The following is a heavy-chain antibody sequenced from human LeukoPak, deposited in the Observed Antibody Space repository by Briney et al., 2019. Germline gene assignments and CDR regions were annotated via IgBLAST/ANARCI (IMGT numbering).Heavy chain of an antibody. CDR2: ISGSGGST. CDR1: GFTFSIYA. V-gene: IGHV3-23*01. J-gene: IGHJ4*02. Sequence: GGSLTLSCAASGFTFSIYAMSWVRQAPGKGLEWVSAISGSGGSTYYADSVKGRFTISRDNSKNTLYLQMNSLRAEDTAVYYCAKVLELDYFDYWGQGTLVTVSS. D-gene: IGHD1-7*01. CDR3: AKVLELDYFDY.